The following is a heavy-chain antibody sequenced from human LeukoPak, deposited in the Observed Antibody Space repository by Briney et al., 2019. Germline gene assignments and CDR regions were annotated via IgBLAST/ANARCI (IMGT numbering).Heavy chain of an antibody. CDR1: GFTFSRSW. CDR3: SRSLNF. Sequence: PGGSLRLSCATSGFTFSRSWMDWVRKAPGKGLEWVANIKEDGSETHYVDFAKGGFTISRDNAKNSLFLQVDNLRVEDTAIYYCSRSLNFWGQGTLVTVSP. CDR2: IKEDGSET. J-gene: IGHJ4*02. V-gene: IGHV3-7*01.